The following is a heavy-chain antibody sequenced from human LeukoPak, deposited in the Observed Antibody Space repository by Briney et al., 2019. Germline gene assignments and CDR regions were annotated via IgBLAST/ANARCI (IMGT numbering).Heavy chain of an antibody. D-gene: IGHD3-9*01. Sequence: SETLSLTCTVSGGSISSSSYYWGWIRQSPGKGLEWIGSAYYSGSPYYDPSLKSRVTISVDTSKNQFSLKLSSVTAADTAAYYCASHSAEYDILTGYHSYNSFDPWGQGILVTVSS. J-gene: IGHJ5*02. CDR3: ASHSAEYDILTGYHSYNSFDP. V-gene: IGHV4-39*01. CDR1: GGSISSSSYY. CDR2: AYYSGSP.